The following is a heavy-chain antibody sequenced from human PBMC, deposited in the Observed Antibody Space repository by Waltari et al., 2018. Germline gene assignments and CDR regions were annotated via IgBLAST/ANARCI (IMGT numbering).Heavy chain of an antibody. CDR1: GYTFTGQY. CDR3: AKSRDGYNFFDY. CDR2: IHPNSGDT. J-gene: IGHJ4*02. Sequence: QVQLVQSGAEAKKPGASVTVSCTASGYTFTGQYIHWVRQAPGQGLEWMGWIHPNSGDTNYAQKFQGRVTMTGDTSINTAYIELSSLRSDDTAIYYCAKSRDGYNFFDYWGQGALVTVSS. V-gene: IGHV1-2*02. D-gene: IGHD5-12*01.